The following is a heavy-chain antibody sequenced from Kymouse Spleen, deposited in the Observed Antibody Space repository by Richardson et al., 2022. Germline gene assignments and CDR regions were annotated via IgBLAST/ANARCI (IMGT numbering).Heavy chain of an antibody. J-gene: IGHJ6*02. V-gene: IGHV4-61*01. D-gene: IGHD1-20*01,IGHD1-7*01. CDR1: GGSVSSGSYY. CDR3: ARDRYNWNYYYGMDV. Sequence: QVQLQESGPGLVKPSETLSLTCTVSGGSVSSGSYYWSWIRQPPGKGLEWIGYIYYSGSTNYNPSLKSRVTISVDTSKNQFSLKLSSVTAADTAVYYCARDRYNWNYYYGMDVWGQGTTVTVSS. CDR2: IYYSGST.